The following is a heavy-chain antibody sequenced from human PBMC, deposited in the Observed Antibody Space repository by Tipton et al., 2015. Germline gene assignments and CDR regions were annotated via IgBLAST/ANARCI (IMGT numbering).Heavy chain of an antibody. D-gene: IGHD4-23*01. CDR3: ARARGRHGGFFDS. V-gene: IGHV4-59*07. CDR2: IQYSGGT. CDR1: SDSINKYY. J-gene: IGHJ4*02. Sequence: TLSLTCTVSSDSINKYYWSWIRQPPGKELQWIGYIQYSGGTNYNPSLESRVSMSVDTSKTQFSLEMRSVTATDTAVYYCARARGRHGGFFDSWCQGILVTFSS.